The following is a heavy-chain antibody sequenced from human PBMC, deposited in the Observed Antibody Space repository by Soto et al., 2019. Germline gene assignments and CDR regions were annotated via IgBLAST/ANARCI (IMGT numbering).Heavy chain of an antibody. CDR1: GFTFSSHG. Sequence: QVQLVESGGGGIQPGRSLTLSCAASGFTFSSHGMHWLRQAPGRGLEWVAVFTYDGINKHYADFVKGRFTIYRDNSKNALSLQMNSLRLQDAAVYYFARGQVTGWYMVADYWSQETLVIVSS. D-gene: IGHD6-19*01. CDR2: FTYDGINK. J-gene: IGHJ4*02. CDR3: ARGQVTGWYMVADY. V-gene: IGHV3-30*03.